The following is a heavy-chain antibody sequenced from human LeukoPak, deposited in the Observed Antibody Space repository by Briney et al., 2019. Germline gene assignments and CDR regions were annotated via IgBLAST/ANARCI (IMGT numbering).Heavy chain of an antibody. CDR1: GFTFSDYY. J-gene: IGHJ4*02. CDR2: ISSSGSTI. Sequence: PGGSLRLSCAASGFTFSDYYMSWIRQAPGKGLEWVSYISSSGSTIYYADSVKGRFTISRDNAKNSLYLQMNSLRAEDTAVYYCARDARSYYDILTGYFPLTLFDYWGQGTLVTVSS. V-gene: IGHV3-11*04. D-gene: IGHD3-9*01. CDR3: ARDARSYYDILTGYFPLTLFDY.